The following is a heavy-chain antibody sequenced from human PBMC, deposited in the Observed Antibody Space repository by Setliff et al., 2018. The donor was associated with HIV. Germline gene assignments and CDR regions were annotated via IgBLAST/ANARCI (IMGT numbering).Heavy chain of an antibody. Sequence: LRLSCATSGFTFRDYWMTWVRQAPGGGLQWVASISPDGSEKSLVDSVMGRFTFSRDNTKNSLYLQMDSLRAEDTTVYYCARGLPATNGVWIDYWGQGTLVTVSS. CDR3: ARGLPATNGVWIDY. V-gene: IGHV3-7*02. CDR2: ISPDGSEK. CDR1: GFTFRDYW. D-gene: IGHD2-8*01. J-gene: IGHJ4*02.